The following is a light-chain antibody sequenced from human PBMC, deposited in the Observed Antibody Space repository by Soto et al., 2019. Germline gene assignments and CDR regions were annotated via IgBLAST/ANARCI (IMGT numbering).Light chain of an antibody. CDR1: SSDVGGYNY. J-gene: IGLJ1*01. V-gene: IGLV2-8*01. CDR3: SSYAGSNNFEV. CDR2: EVS. Sequence: QSALTQPPSASGSPGQSVTISCTGTSSDVGGYNYVSWYQQHPGKANKLMIYEVSKRPSGVPDRFSGSKSGNTASLTVSGLHAEDEADYYCSSYAGSNNFEVFGTGTKSPS.